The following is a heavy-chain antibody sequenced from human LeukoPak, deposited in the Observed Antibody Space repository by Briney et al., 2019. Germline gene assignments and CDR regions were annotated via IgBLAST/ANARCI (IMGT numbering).Heavy chain of an antibody. Sequence: PSETLSLTCTVSGGSISSSSYYWGWIRQPPGKWLEWIGSIYYSGSTYYNPSLKSRVTISVDTSKNQFSLKLSSVTAADTAVYYCARADRSGYFGNVVAFDIWGQGTMVTVSS. J-gene: IGHJ3*02. CDR1: GGSISSSSYY. CDR2: IYYSGST. D-gene: IGHD3-22*01. CDR3: ARADRSGYFGNVVAFDI. V-gene: IGHV4-39*01.